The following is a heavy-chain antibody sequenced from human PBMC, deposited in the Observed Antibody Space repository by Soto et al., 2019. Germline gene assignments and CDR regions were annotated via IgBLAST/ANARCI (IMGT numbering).Heavy chain of an antibody. CDR1: GYTFTSYA. V-gene: IGHV1-3*01. Sequence: GASVKVSCKASGYTFTSYAMHWVRQAPGQRLEWMGWINAGNGNTKYSQKFQGRVTITRDTSASTAYMELSSLRSEDTAVYYCARARPRLIAVAGRNIDYWGQGTLVTVSS. CDR3: ARARPRLIAVAGRNIDY. D-gene: IGHD6-19*01. J-gene: IGHJ4*02. CDR2: INAGNGNT.